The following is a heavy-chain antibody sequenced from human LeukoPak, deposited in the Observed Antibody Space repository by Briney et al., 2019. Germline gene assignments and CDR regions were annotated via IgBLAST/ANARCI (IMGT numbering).Heavy chain of an antibody. J-gene: IGHJ4*02. V-gene: IGHV1-69*05. D-gene: IGHD5-12*01. CDR2: IIPIFGTA. CDR3: ASDPLVATGYFDY. Sequence: SVKVSCKASGGTFSSYAISWVRQAPGQGLEWMGRIIPIFGTANYAQKLQGRVTITTDESTSTAYMELSSLRSEDTAVYYCASDPLVATGYFDYWGQGTLATVSS. CDR1: GGTFSSYA.